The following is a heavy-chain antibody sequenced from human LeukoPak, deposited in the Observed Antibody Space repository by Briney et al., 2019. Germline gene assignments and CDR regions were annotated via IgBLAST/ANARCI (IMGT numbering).Heavy chain of an antibody. Sequence: SETLSLTCAVYGGSLSNYYWSWIRQPPGKGLEWIGEINHSGSTKYNPSLKGRVTISVDMSKNQFSLQLTPVTAADTAVYYCARGPASGSNFAWFDPWGQGTLVTVSS. CDR1: GGSLSNYY. CDR3: ARGPASGSNFAWFDP. V-gene: IGHV4-34*01. D-gene: IGHD3-10*01. J-gene: IGHJ5*02. CDR2: INHSGST.